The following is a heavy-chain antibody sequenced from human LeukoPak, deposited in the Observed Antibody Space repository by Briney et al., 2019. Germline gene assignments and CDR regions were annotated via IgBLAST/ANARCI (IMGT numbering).Heavy chain of an antibody. CDR2: IYYSGST. CDR3: ASSIAVAGVDY. CDR1: GGSISSYY. J-gene: IGHJ4*02. V-gene: IGHV4-59*01. D-gene: IGHD6-19*01. Sequence: SETLSLTCTVSGGSISSYYWSWIRQPPGKGLEWIGNIYYSGSTNYNPSLKSRVTISVDTSKNQFSLKLSSVTAADTAVYYCASSIAVAGVDYWGQGTLVTVSS.